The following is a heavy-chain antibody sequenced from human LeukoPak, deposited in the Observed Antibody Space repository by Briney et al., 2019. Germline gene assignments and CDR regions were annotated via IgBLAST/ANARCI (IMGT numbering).Heavy chain of an antibody. J-gene: IGHJ4*02. V-gene: IGHV3-7*01. CDR1: GFTFSSYW. CDR2: IKQDGSEK. CDR3: ARDGRCSSTSCYWRV. D-gene: IGHD2-2*01. Sequence: GGSLRLSCAASGFTFSSYWMSWVRQAPGKGLEWVANIKQDGSEKYYVDSVKGRFTISRDNAKNSLYLQMNSLRAEDTAVYYCARDGRCSSTSCYWRVWGQGTLVTVPS.